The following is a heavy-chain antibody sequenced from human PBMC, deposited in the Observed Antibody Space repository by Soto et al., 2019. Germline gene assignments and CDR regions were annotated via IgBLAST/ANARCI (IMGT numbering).Heavy chain of an antibody. CDR1: GGSFSGYY. CDR2: INHSGST. CDR3: ATPRGYSYGPFNY. J-gene: IGHJ4*02. Sequence: SETLSLTCAVYGGSFSGYYWSWIRQPPGKGLEWIGEINHSGSTNYNPSLKSRVTISVDTSKNQFSLKLSSVTAADTAVYYCATPRGYSYGPFNYWGQGTLVTVSS. D-gene: IGHD5-18*01. V-gene: IGHV4-34*01.